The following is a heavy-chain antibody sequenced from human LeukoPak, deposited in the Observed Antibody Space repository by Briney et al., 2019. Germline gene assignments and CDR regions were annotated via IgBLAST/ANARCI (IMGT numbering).Heavy chain of an antibody. CDR2: IYGSGIT. CDR1: GGSIISNY. V-gene: IGHV4-4*07. J-gene: IGHJ6*03. Sequence: SETLSLTCTVSGGSIISNYWSWIRQSAGTGLEWIGRIYGSGITDYNPSLKSRVTMSLDTSRKQFSLRLTSVTAADTAVYYCARLKFYDSTGYSPGYYIDVWGKGTTVSVFS. CDR3: ARLKFYDSTGYSPGYYIDV. D-gene: IGHD3-22*01.